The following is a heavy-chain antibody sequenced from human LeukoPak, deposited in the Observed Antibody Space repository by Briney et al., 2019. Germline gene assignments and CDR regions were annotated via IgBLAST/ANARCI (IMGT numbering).Heavy chain of an antibody. J-gene: IGHJ4*02. Sequence: GGSLRLSCAASGLTVSSNCMSWVRQAPGKGLEWASFIYSGGDTYYADSVKGRFTISRDNSKNTFHLQMNSLRAEDTAVYYCARRAGDYSHPYDYWGQGTLVTVSS. CDR1: GLTVSSNC. D-gene: IGHD3-22*01. V-gene: IGHV3-53*01. CDR2: IYSGGDT. CDR3: ARRAGDYSHPYDY.